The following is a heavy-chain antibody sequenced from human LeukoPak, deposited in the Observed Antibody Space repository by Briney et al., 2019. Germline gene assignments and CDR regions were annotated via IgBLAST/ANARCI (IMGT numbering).Heavy chain of an antibody. D-gene: IGHD3/OR15-3a*01. Sequence: PSETLSLTCAVSGYSISSDYYWGWIRQPPGKGLEWIGSIYHSGSTYYDPSLKSRVTISVDTSKNQFSLKLSSVTAADTAVYYCARDNEDWQFDYWGQGTLVTVSS. V-gene: IGHV4-38-2*01. CDR3: ARDNEDWQFDY. J-gene: IGHJ4*02. CDR2: IYHSGST. CDR1: GYSISSDYY.